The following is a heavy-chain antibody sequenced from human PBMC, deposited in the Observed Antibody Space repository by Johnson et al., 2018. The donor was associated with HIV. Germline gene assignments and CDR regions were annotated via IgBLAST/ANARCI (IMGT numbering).Heavy chain of an antibody. J-gene: IGHJ3*02. D-gene: IGHD3-9*01. CDR2: IYSGGST. Sequence: MLLVESGGGLVQPGGSLRLSCAASGFTVSSNYMSWVRQAPGKGLEWVSVIYSGGSTYYADSVNGRFTISRDNSKNTLYLHMNSLRAEDTAVYYCAREEGTDILTRGDAFDIWGQGTMVTVSS. V-gene: IGHV3-66*01. CDR1: GFTVSSNY. CDR3: AREEGTDILTRGDAFDI.